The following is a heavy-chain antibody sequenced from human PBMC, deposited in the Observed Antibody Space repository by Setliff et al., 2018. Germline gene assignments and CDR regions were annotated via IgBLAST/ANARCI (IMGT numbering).Heavy chain of an antibody. CDR2: TIPMFGTT. CDR1: GGTFSSYG. J-gene: IGHJ6*03. V-gene: IGHV1-69*05. CDR3: VREGVDSRSSTDYRYYMDV. Sequence: SVKVSCKASGGTFSSYGISWVRQAPGQGLEWMGGTIPMFGTTNYARKFQGRVTIITDESTSTAYMQLSSLGSEDTAVYDCVREGVDSRSSTDYRYYMDVWGKGTTVTVSS. D-gene: IGHD3-22*01.